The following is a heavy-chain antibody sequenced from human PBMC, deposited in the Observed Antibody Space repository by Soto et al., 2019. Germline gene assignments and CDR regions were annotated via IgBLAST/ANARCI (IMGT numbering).Heavy chain of an antibody. D-gene: IGHD6-6*01. V-gene: IGHV4-39*01. Sequence: PSETLSLTCSVSGGSISSSSYYWGWIRQPPGKGLEWIGSIYYSGSAYYSPSLKSRVSISVDTSKNQFSLKVTSVTAADTAVYYCASQGYSSSNYYGMDVWGQGTTVTVSS. CDR2: IYYSGSA. CDR1: GGSISSSSYY. J-gene: IGHJ6*02. CDR3: ASQGYSSSNYYGMDV.